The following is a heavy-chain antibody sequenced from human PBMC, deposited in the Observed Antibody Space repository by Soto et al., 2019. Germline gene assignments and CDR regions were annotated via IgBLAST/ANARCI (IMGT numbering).Heavy chain of an antibody. J-gene: IGHJ4*02. CDR2: INSTGTIK. CDR3: ARMSSSISPGC. D-gene: IGHD2-2*01. CDR1: GFTFSTYS. Sequence: EVQLVESGGGLVQPGGSLRLSCAASGFTFSTYSMNWVRQAPGKGLEWVSYINSTGTIKYYAGSVKGRFTISRDNAKNSLYLQMNSRRAEDTAVYYCARMSSSISPGCWGQGTLVTVSS. V-gene: IGHV3-48*01.